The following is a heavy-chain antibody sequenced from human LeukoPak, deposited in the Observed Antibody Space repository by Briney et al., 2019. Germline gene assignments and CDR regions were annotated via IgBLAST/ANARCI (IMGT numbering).Heavy chain of an antibody. V-gene: IGHV2-5*02. CDR3: AHLSGYYDHFDY. CDR1: GLSLSTSGVG. D-gene: IGHD3-22*01. CDR2: IYWDDDK. J-gene: IGHJ4*02. Sequence: SGPTLVNPTQTLTLTCTFSGLSLSTSGVGVGWIRQPPGRALEWLALIYWDDDKRYSPSLKSRLTITKDTSKNQVVLTMTNMDPVDTATYYCAHLSGYYDHFDYWGQGTLVTVPS.